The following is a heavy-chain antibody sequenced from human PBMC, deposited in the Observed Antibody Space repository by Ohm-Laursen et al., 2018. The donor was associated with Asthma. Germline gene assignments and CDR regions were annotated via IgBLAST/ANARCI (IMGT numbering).Heavy chain of an antibody. D-gene: IGHD1-26*01. CDR2: IENSGSGS. CDR1: GFTFSSYA. CDR3: AKGGGTVGATDF. Sequence: SLRLSCAASGFTFSSYAMSWVRQAPGKGLEWVSTIENSGSGSLYADSVRGRFTISRDNSYNTLFLQMNSLRVEDTAVYFCAKGGGTVGATDFWGQGTLVTVSS. J-gene: IGHJ4*02. V-gene: IGHV3-23*05.